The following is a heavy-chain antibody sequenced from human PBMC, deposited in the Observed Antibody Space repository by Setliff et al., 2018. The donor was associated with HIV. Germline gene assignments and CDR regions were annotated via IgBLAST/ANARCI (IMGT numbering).Heavy chain of an antibody. V-gene: IGHV3-74*01. CDR3: ARGPCTNGVCSYFDY. CDR2: INSDGSST. CDR1: GFTFSSYW. Sequence: LRLSCAASGFTFSSYWMHWVRQAPGKGLVWVSRINSDGSSTSYADSVKGRFTISRDNAKNTLYLQMNSLRAEDTAVYYCARGPCTNGVCSYFDYWGQGTLVTVSS. D-gene: IGHD2-8*01. J-gene: IGHJ4*02.